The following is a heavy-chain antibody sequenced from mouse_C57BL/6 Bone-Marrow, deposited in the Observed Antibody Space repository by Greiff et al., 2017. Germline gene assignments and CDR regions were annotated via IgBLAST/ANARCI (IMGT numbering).Heavy chain of an antibody. D-gene: IGHD2-1*01. CDR1: GFTFSSYA. V-gene: IGHV5-4*03. Sequence: EVKLMESGGGLVKPGGSLKLSCAASGFTFSSYAMSWVRQTPEKRLEWVATISDGGSYTYYPDNVKGRFTISRDNAKNNLYLQMSHLKSEDTAMYDCARVFYYGNYVDYWGQGTTLTVSS. CDR3: ARVFYYGNYVDY. CDR2: ISDGGSYT. J-gene: IGHJ2*01.